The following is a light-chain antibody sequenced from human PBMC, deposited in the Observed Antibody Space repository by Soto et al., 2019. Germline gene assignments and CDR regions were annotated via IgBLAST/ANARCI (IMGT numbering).Light chain of an antibody. CDR2: DAS. J-gene: IGKJ2*01. CDR3: QQYNSYPGT. Sequence: DIQMTQSPSTLSASVGDRVTITCRASQSISSWLAWYQQKPGKAPKLLIYDASSLESGVPSRFSGSGSGTEFTLAISSLQPDDGATYYCQQYNSYPGTFGQGTKLEI. V-gene: IGKV1-5*01. CDR1: QSISSW.